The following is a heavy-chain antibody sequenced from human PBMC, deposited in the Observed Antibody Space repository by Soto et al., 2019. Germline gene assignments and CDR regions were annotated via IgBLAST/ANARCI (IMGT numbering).Heavy chain of an antibody. CDR3: ARGVVTDYCDY. V-gene: IGHV3-72*01. CDR2: TRNKANSYTT. CDR1: GFTFSDNY. J-gene: IGHJ4*02. D-gene: IGHD2-21*02. Sequence: EVQLVESGGGLVQPGGSLPLSCAASGFTFSDNYMDWVRQAPGHVLEWVGRTRNKANSYTTEYAASVKGRFTISRDDSKNSLYLQMNSLKTEDTAVYYCARGVVTDYCDYWGQGTLVTVGS.